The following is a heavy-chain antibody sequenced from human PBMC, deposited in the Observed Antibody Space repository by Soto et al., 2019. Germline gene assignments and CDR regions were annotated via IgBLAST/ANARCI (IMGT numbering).Heavy chain of an antibody. V-gene: IGHV3-48*03. D-gene: IGHD1-26*01. J-gene: IGHJ4*02. Sequence: PGGSLRLSCAASGFTFSSYEMNWVRQAPGEGLEWVSYISSSGSTIYYADSEKGRFTISRDNAKNSLYLQMNSLRAEDTAVYYCARSFGAAGEFDYWGQGTLVTVSS. CDR2: ISSSGSTI. CDR1: GFTFSSYE. CDR3: ARSFGAAGEFDY.